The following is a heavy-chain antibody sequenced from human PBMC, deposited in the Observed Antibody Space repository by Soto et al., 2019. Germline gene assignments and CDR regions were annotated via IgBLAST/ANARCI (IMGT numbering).Heavy chain of an antibody. D-gene: IGHD3-3*01. CDR3: AAVRRYGITIFGVVTRGARSNWFDP. J-gene: IGHJ5*02. V-gene: IGHV1-46*01. CDR1: GYTFTSYY. Sequence: ASVKVSCKESGYTFTSYYMHWVRQAPGQGLEWMGIINPSGGSTNYAQKFQERVTITRDMSTSTAYMELSSLRSEDTAVYYCAAVRRYGITIFGVVTRGARSNWFDPWGQGTLVTVS. CDR2: INPSGGST.